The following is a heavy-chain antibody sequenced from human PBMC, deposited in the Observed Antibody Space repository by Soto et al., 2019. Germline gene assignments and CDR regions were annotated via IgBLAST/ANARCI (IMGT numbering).Heavy chain of an antibody. V-gene: IGHV1-2*02. D-gene: IGHD6-19*01. Sequence: ASVKVSCKASGYTFTGYYMHWVRQAPGQGLEWMGWINSNSGGTNYAQKFQGRVTMTRDTSISTDYMELSRLRSDDTAVYYCARAYIGQWLVYNWFDPWGQGTLVTV. CDR2: INSNSGGT. J-gene: IGHJ5*02. CDR3: ARAYIGQWLVYNWFDP. CDR1: GYTFTGYY.